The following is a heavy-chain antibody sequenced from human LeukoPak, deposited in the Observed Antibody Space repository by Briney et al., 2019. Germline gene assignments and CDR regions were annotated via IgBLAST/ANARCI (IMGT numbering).Heavy chain of an antibody. Sequence: PSETLSLTCTVSGYSISRDYWSWIRQPPGKGLEWIGYIYYTGSTNYNPSLKSRVTISVDTSKNQFSLKLSSVTAADTAVYYCARDRPGGSSLDYWGQGTLVTVSS. J-gene: IGHJ4*02. CDR2: IYYTGST. CDR1: GYSISRDY. CDR3: ARDRPGGSSLDY. V-gene: IGHV4-59*01. D-gene: IGHD6-13*01.